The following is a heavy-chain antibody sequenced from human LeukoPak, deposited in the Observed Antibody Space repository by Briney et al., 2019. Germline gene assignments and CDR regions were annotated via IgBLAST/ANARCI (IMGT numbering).Heavy chain of an antibody. CDR2: ISGSGGST. J-gene: IGHJ4*02. CDR3: AKDGGWFGELPVDY. V-gene: IGHV3-23*01. CDR1: GFTFSSYA. D-gene: IGHD3-10*01. Sequence: GGSLRLSCAASGFTFSSYAMSWVRQAPGKGLEWVSAISGSGGSTYYADSVKGRFTISRDNAKNSLYLQMNSLRAEDTALYYCAKDGGWFGELPVDYWGQGTLVTVSS.